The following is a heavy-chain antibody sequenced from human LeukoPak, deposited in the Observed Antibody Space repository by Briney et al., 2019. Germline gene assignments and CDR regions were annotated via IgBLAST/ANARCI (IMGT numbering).Heavy chain of an antibody. J-gene: IGHJ4*02. CDR3: ASHAVREVSYYFDY. D-gene: IGHD3-10*01. V-gene: IGHV4-31*03. Sequence: SETLSLTCTVSNGSISSGGYFWSWIRQHPGKGLEWVGYIYYSGTTYYNPSLKSRVTISVDTSNNHFSLKLSSVTAADTAVYYCASHAVREVSYYFDYWGQGTLVTVSS. CDR2: IYYSGTT. CDR1: NGSISSGGYF.